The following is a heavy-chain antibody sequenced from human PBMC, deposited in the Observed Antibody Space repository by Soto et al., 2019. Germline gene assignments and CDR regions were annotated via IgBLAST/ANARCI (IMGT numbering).Heavy chain of an antibody. V-gene: IGHV1-3*01. Sequence: ASVKVSCKASGYTFTIYAMHWVRQAPGQRLEWMGWINAGNGNTKYSQKFQGRVTITRDTSASTAYMELSSLRSEDTAVYYCARDVQEDSSGYGYWGQGTLVTVSS. J-gene: IGHJ4*02. CDR1: GYTFTIYA. CDR3: ARDVQEDSSGYGY. CDR2: INAGNGNT. D-gene: IGHD3-22*01.